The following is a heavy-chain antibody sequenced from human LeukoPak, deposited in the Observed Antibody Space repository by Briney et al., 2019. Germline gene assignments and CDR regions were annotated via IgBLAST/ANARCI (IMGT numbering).Heavy chain of an antibody. CDR1: GGSFSVYY. Sequence: SETLSLTCAVYGGSFSVYYWSWIRQPPGKGLECIGEINHSGSTNYNPSLKSRVTISVDTSKNQFSLKLSSVTAADTAVYYCARTRVDVAVAGTRVDYWGQGTLVTVSS. CDR3: ARTRVDVAVAGTRVDY. V-gene: IGHV4-34*01. D-gene: IGHD6-19*01. CDR2: INHSGST. J-gene: IGHJ4*02.